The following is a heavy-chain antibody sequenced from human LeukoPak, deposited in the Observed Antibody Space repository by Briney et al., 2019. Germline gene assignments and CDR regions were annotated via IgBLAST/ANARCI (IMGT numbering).Heavy chain of an antibody. CDR2: IYDSGST. D-gene: IGHD3-9*01. CDR3: ARVSIYDILTGYYLGGATFDY. Sequence: SETLSLTCTVSGGSVNSGSYSWTWIRQPPGKGLEWIGYIYDSGSTNYNPSLNSRVTISVDTSKNQFSLKLSSVTAADTAVYYCARVSIYDILTGYYLGGATFDYWGQGTLVTVSS. V-gene: IGHV4-61*01. CDR1: GGSVNSGSYS. J-gene: IGHJ4*02.